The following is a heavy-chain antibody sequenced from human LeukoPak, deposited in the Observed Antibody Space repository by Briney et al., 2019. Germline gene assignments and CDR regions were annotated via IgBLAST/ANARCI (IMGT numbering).Heavy chain of an antibody. J-gene: IGHJ4*02. CDR1: GYTFTSYD. V-gene: IGHV1-8*01. D-gene: IGHD3-22*01. CDR3: ARVGGGYYDSSGYYSQV. CDR2: MNPNSGNT. Sequence: ASVKVSCKASGYTFTSYDINWVRQATGQGLEWMGWMNPNSGNTGYAQKFQGRVTMTRNTSISTAYMELGSLRSEDTAVYYCARVGGGYYDSSGYYSQVWGQGTLVTVSS.